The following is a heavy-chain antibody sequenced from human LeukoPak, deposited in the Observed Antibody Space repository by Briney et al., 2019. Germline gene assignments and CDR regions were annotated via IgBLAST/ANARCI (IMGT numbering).Heavy chain of an antibody. Sequence: SETLSLTCTVSGGSISSSSYYWGWIRRPPGKGLEWIGSFYYSGSTYYNPSLKSRVTISVDTSKNQFSLKLSSVTAADTAVYYCARDTGYMDVWGKGTTVTVSS. V-gene: IGHV4-39*07. CDR1: GGSISSSSYY. CDR3: ARDTGYMDV. CDR2: FYYSGST. D-gene: IGHD4-11*01. J-gene: IGHJ6*03.